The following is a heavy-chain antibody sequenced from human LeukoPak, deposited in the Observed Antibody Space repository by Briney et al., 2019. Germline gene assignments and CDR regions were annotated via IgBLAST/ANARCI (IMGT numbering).Heavy chain of an antibody. CDR1: GFTFSSYS. Sequence: GGSLRLSCAASGFTFSSYSMNWVRQAPGKGLEWVSSISSSSSYIYYADSVKGRFTISRDNAKNSLYLQMNSLRTEDTAVYYCARASTNFDWNYFDYWGQGTLVTVSS. V-gene: IGHV3-21*01. D-gene: IGHD3-9*01. CDR2: ISSSSSYI. CDR3: ARASTNFDWNYFDY. J-gene: IGHJ4*02.